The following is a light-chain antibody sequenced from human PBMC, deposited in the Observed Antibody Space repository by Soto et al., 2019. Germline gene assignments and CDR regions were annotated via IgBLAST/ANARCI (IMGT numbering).Light chain of an antibody. CDR2: KAS. V-gene: IGKV1-5*03. CDR1: QSINIW. CDR3: QQYNSYSLT. J-gene: IGKJ1*01. Sequence: DIQMTQSPSTLSASVGDRVTNTCRASQSINIWLAWYQQKPGKAPNLLIYKASSLESGVPSRFSGSGSGTEFTLTISSLQPDDFASYYCQQYNSYSLTFGQGTKV.